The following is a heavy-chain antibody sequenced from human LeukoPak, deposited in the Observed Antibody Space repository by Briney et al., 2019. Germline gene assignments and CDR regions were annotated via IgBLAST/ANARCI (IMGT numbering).Heavy chain of an antibody. CDR2: IYYSGST. V-gene: IGHV4-39*01. CDR3: ASVHLYYYDSSGPND. D-gene: IGHD3-22*01. J-gene: IGHJ4*02. Sequence: TSETLSLTCTVSGGSISSSSYYWGWIRQPPGKGLEWIGSIYYSGSTYYNPSLKSRVTISVDTSKNQFSLKLSSVTAADTAVYYCASVHLYYYDSSGPNDWGQGTLVTVSS. CDR1: GGSISSSSYY.